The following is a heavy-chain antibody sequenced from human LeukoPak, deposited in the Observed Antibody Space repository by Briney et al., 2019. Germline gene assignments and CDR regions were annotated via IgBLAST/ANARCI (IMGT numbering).Heavy chain of an antibody. V-gene: IGHV4-34*01. J-gene: IGHJ4*02. D-gene: IGHD5-18*01. Sequence: QSSETLSLTCAVYGGSLSGYYWSWIRQPPGKGLEWIGEINHSGSTNYTPSLKSRVTISIDTSKNQFSLKLSSVAAADTAVYYCAREGYSYGWGYFDYWGQGTLVTVSS. CDR1: GGSLSGYY. CDR2: INHSGST. CDR3: AREGYSYGWGYFDY.